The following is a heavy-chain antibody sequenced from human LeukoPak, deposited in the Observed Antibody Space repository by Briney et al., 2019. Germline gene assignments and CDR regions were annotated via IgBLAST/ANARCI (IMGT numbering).Heavy chain of an antibody. CDR1: EYTFYTSV. D-gene: IGHD3-16*01. Sequence: GAPVKVSYKPSEYTFYTSVPRSGREAPGQGLEWMGWISCYNGDTKYAQKFQCRVTMTTDTCTSTALMELRKLRSDDTAVYYCARDPSNISGCYVVFYFGGQGALVTVSS. CDR2: ISCYNGDT. V-gene: IGHV1-18*01. J-gene: IGHJ4*02. CDR3: ARDPSNISGCYVVFYF.